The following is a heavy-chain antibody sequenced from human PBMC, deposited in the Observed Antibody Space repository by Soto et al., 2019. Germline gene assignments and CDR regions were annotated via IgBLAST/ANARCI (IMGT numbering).Heavy chain of an antibody. D-gene: IGHD3-10*01. CDR3: AREVRVTYYYYYGMDV. CDR2: ISSSGSTI. V-gene: IGHV3-48*03. CDR1: GFTFSSYE. Sequence: PGGSLRLSCAASGFTFSSYEMNWVRQAPGKGLEWVSYISSSGSTIYYADSVKGRFTISRDNAKNSLYLQMNSLRAEDTAVYYCAREVRVTYYYYYGMDVWGQGTTDTVS. J-gene: IGHJ6*02.